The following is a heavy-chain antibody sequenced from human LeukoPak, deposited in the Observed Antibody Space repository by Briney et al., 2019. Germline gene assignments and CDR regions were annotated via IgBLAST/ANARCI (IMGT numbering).Heavy chain of an antibody. J-gene: IGHJ5*02. V-gene: IGHV3-30*18. CDR3: AKGSEPLQYVGLDP. CDR1: GFTFSIYA. Sequence: GGSLRLSCAASGFTFSIYAMHWVRQAPGKGLEWLAVISFDGSNKYYTDSVKGRFTISRDTSKDTLYLQLNSLRPEDTAVYYCAKGSEPLQYVGLDPWGQGTLVTVFS. CDR2: ISFDGSNK. D-gene: IGHD3-9*01.